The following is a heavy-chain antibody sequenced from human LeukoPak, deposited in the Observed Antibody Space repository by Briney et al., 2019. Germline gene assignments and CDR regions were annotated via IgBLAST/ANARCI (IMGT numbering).Heavy chain of an antibody. CDR1: GFTFSSYG. J-gene: IGHJ4*02. V-gene: IGHV3-33*01. D-gene: IGHD2-15*01. CDR2: IWYDGSNK. Sequence: GGSLRLSCAASGFTFSSYGMHWVRQAPGKGLEWVAVIWYDGSNKYYADSVKGRFTISRDNSKNTLYLQMNSLRAEDTAVYYCARDPLGYCRGGSCYSALDYWGQGTLVTVSS. CDR3: ARDPLGYCRGGSCYSALDY.